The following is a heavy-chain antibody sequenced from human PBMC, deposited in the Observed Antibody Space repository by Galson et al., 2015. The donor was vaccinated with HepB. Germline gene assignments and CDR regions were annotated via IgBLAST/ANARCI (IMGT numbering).Heavy chain of an antibody. J-gene: IGHJ4*02. V-gene: IGHV3-7*01. CDR1: RFTFSSYW. CDR3: AREVRSAYYDFWSGYVTLYYFDY. Sequence: SLRLSCAASRFTFSSYWMSWVRQAPGKGLEWVANIKEDGSEKYYVDSVKGRFTISRDNAKNSLYLEMNSLRAEDTAVYYCAREVRSAYYDFWSGYVTLYYFDYWGQGTLVTASS. CDR2: IKEDGSEK. D-gene: IGHD3-3*01.